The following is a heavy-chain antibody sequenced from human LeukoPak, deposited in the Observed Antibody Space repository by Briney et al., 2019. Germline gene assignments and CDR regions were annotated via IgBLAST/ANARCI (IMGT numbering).Heavy chain of an antibody. V-gene: IGHV4-38-2*02. CDR2: IYHSGST. J-gene: IGHJ4*02. CDR3: ARKLHCTNGVCYSNYFDY. Sequence: SETLSLTCTVSGYSISSGYYWGWIRQPPGKGLEWIGSIYHSGSTYYNPSLKSRVTISVDTSKNQFSLKLSSVTAADTAVYYCARKLHCTNGVCYSNYFDYWGQGTLVTVSS. D-gene: IGHD2-8*01. CDR1: GYSISSGYY.